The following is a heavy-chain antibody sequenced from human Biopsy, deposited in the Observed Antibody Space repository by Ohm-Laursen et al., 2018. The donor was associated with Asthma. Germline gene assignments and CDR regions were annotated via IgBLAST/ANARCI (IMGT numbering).Heavy chain of an antibody. Sequence: TLSLTCSLSSGSGDYMRSGNYYWGWIRQPPGKGLEWIGFIYYSGSTYYNPSLKSRVSISIDTSKNQFSLKLSSVTAADTAVYYCARAQDYYDSRGYYRSFDYWGQGTLVTVSS. CDR1: SGSGDYMRSGNYY. V-gene: IGHV4-31*03. CDR2: IYYSGST. J-gene: IGHJ4*02. CDR3: ARAQDYYDSRGYYRSFDY. D-gene: IGHD3-22*01.